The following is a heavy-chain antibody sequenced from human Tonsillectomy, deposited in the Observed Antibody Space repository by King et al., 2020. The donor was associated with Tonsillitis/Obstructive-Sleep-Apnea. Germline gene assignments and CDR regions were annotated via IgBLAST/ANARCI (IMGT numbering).Heavy chain of an antibody. CDR1: GFTFSSYA. V-gene: IGHV3-23*04. CDR3: AKDNYYETSGYYYDYYYYCMDV. Sequence: VQLVESGRGLVQPGGSLRLSCSASGFTFSSYAMNWVRQAPGKGLEWVSTISGGGGDTYYADSVKGRFTISRDNSKNTLYLQMNSLRAEDTAVYFCAKDNYYETSGYYYDYYYYCMDVWGKGTTVTVS. CDR2: ISGGGGDT. J-gene: IGHJ6*03. D-gene: IGHD3-22*01.